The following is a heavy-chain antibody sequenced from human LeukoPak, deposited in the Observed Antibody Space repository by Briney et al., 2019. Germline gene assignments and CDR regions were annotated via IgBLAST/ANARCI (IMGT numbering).Heavy chain of an antibody. CDR2: INHSGGT. CDR1: GGSFSGYY. Sequence: SETLSLTCAVYGGSFSGYYWSWIRQPPGKGLEWIGEINHSGGTNYNPSLKSRVTISVDTSKNQFSLKLSSVTAADTAVYYCARAGTYIVVVPAATPSYFDYWGQGTLVTVSS. CDR3: ARAGTYIVVVPAATPSYFDY. V-gene: IGHV4-34*01. J-gene: IGHJ4*02. D-gene: IGHD2-2*01.